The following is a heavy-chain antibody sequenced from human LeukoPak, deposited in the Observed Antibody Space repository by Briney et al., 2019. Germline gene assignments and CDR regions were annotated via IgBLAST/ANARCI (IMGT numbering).Heavy chain of an antibody. V-gene: IGHV1-3*01. CDR3: ARDPIGSRWPFYFDY. Sequence: ASVKVSCKASGYTFTTYAMHWLRQAPGQRLEWMGWINAGNGNTKYSQKFQARVTITRDSSASTAYMELSSLRSEDTAVYYCARDPIGSRWPFYFDYWGQGTLVTVSS. J-gene: IGHJ4*02. D-gene: IGHD6-13*01. CDR1: GYTFTTYA. CDR2: INAGNGNT.